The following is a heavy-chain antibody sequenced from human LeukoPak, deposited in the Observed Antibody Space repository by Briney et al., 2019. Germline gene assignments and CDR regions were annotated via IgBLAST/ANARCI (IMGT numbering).Heavy chain of an antibody. CDR1: GGSFSSYY. J-gene: IGHJ1*01. V-gene: IGHV4-34*01. D-gene: IGHD3-22*01. CDR2: INHSGST. CDR3: AYSSAYQQH. Sequence: SETLSLTCAVYGGSFSSYYWSWIRHPPGKGLEWIGEINHSGSTNYNPSLKSRVTISLDTSKNQFSLKLSSVTAADTAVYYCAYSSAYQQHWGQGTLVTVSS.